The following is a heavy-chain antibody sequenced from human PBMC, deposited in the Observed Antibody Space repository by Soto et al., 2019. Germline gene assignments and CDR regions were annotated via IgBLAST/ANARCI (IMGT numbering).Heavy chain of an antibody. CDR1: GFTFSSYA. D-gene: IGHD7-27*01. CDR2: ISSSGGST. CDR3: MRTANRGRHYFYFGMDV. V-gene: IGHV3-23*01. J-gene: IGHJ6*02. Sequence: GGSLRLSCAASGFTFSSYAMSWVRQAPGKGLEWVSGISSSGGSTYYADSVKGRFTISRDNSKNTLFLRMNRPRVEDTAVYYCMRTANRGRHYFYFGMDVWGQGTTVTVSS.